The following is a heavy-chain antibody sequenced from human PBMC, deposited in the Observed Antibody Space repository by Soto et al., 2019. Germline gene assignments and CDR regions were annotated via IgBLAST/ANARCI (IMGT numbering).Heavy chain of an antibody. CDR3: AREYYYDSSGYYYVFWFDP. Sequence: SETLSLTCTVSGGSISSGDYYWSWIRQPPGKGLEWIGAIYYSGSTYYNPSLKSRVTISVDTSKNQFSLKLSSVTAADTAVYYCAREYYYDSSGYYYVFWFDPWGQGTPVTVSS. CDR1: GGSISSGDYY. CDR2: IYYSGST. V-gene: IGHV4-30-4*01. D-gene: IGHD3-22*01. J-gene: IGHJ5*02.